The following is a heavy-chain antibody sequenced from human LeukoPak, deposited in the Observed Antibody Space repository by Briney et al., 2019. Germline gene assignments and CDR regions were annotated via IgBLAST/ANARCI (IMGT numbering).Heavy chain of an antibody. CDR1: SGSISSSSCY. CDR3: ARLPAGSGSLSYFDY. Sequence: SETLSFTFTGSSGSISSSSCYWSWIRQPPGKGLEWIGSIYYSGSTYYNPSLKSRVTISVDTSRNQFSLKLSSVTAADTAVYYCARLPAGSGSLSYFDYWGQGTLATVSS. CDR2: IYYSGST. V-gene: IGHV4-39*01. D-gene: IGHD3-10*01. J-gene: IGHJ4*02.